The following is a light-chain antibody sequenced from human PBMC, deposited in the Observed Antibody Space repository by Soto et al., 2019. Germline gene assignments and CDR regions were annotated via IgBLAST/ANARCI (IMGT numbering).Light chain of an antibody. CDR1: QSVTSSY. CDR3: HQYGAAPWT. Sequence: EIVLTQSPGTLSLSPGERATLSCRASQSVTSSYLAWYLQRPGQAPGLLIYGASSRATGIPDRFSGSGSGTDFTLTISRLEPEDFGVYYCHQYGAAPWTFGQGTKVEIK. J-gene: IGKJ1*01. V-gene: IGKV3-20*01. CDR2: GAS.